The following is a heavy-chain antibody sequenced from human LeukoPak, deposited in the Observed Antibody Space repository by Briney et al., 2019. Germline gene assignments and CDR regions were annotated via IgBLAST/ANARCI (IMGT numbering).Heavy chain of an antibody. D-gene: IGHD3-9*01. CDR2: ISSSGSTI. CDR1: GFTFSSYE. Sequence: PGGSLRLSCAASGFTFSSYEMNWVRQAPGKGLEWVSYISSSGSTIYYADSVKGRFTISRDNARNSLYLQMNSLRAEDTAVYYCARFLTGYDDYWGQGTLVTVSS. V-gene: IGHV3-48*03. CDR3: ARFLTGYDDY. J-gene: IGHJ4*02.